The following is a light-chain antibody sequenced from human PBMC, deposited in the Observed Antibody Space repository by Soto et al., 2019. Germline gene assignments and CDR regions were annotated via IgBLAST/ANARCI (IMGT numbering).Light chain of an antibody. Sequence: DIQMTQSPSSLSASIGDRVTITCRASQNINSHLNWYQQKPGKAPKVLIYAASMLQSGVPSRFSGSGSGTEFTLTISSLEPEDFATYYCQQSHITTLFTFGKGTKLEIK. CDR2: AAS. V-gene: IGKV1-39*01. CDR1: QNINSH. J-gene: IGKJ2*01. CDR3: QQSHITTLFT.